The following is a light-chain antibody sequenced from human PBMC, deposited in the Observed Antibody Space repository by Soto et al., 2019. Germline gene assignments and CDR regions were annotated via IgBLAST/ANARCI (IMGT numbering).Light chain of an antibody. Sequence: QSALTQPASVSGSPGQSITISCSGTRSDIGIFNYVSWYQQHPGKAPKLIIYEVTNRPSGVSDRFSGSKSGNTASLNISGLQADDEADYYCSSSAGIYHYLVFGGGTKLTVL. V-gene: IGLV2-14*01. CDR3: SSSAGIYHYLV. J-gene: IGLJ3*02. CDR2: EVT. CDR1: RSDIGIFNY.